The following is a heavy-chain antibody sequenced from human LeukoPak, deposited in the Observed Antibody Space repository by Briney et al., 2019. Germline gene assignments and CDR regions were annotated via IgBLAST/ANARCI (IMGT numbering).Heavy chain of an antibody. V-gene: IGHV4-59*01. D-gene: IGHD3-10*01. J-gene: IGHJ5*02. CDR1: GGYISSYY. CDR3: AREKYYYGSGSYGLSWFDP. Sequence: SETLSLTCTVSGGYISSYYWSWIRQPPGKGLEWIGYIYYSGSTNYNPSLKSRVTISVDTSKNQFSLKPSSVTAADTAVYYCAREKYYYGSGSYGLSWFDPWGQGTLVTVSS. CDR2: IYYSGST.